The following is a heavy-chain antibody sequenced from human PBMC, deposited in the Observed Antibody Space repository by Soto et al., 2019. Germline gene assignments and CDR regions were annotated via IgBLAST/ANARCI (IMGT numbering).Heavy chain of an antibody. CDR2: IYPSGNT. Sequence: PSETLSLTCTVSGASLSSYYWSWIRQPAGKGLEWIGRIYPSGNTNYKSSLKSRVTMSVDTSKNQFSLKLSSLTAADTAVYYCARDSLQFDPWGQGTLVTVSS. CDR3: ARDSLQFDP. V-gene: IGHV4-4*07. J-gene: IGHJ5*02. CDR1: GASLSSYY.